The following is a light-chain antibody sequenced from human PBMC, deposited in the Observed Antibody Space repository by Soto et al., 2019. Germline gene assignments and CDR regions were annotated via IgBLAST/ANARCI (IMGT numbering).Light chain of an antibody. V-gene: IGKV1-5*03. CDR1: QSISSW. Sequence: DIQMTQSPSTLSASVGDRFTITCRASQSISSWLAWYQQKPGKAPKLLIYKASSLESGVPSRFSGSGSGTEFTLTISSLQPDDFATYYCQQYNSYSRTSGQGTKVDIK. CDR3: QQYNSYSRT. CDR2: KAS. J-gene: IGKJ1*01.